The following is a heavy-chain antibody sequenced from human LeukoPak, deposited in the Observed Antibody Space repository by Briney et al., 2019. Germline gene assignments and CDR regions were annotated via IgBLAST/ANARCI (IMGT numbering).Heavy chain of an antibody. CDR3: ARAIVMAGYCTTTRCYKPFDI. Sequence: GASVKVSCKVSGYTLTELSMHWVRQAAGQGLEWMGWMNPNSDNTGYSQNFQGRVTFTRDTSISTAYMELSSLRSEDTAVYFCARAIVMAGYCTTTRCYKPFDIWGQGTMVTVSS. CDR1: GYTLTELS. D-gene: IGHD2-2*02. CDR2: MNPNSDNT. V-gene: IGHV1-8*03. J-gene: IGHJ3*02.